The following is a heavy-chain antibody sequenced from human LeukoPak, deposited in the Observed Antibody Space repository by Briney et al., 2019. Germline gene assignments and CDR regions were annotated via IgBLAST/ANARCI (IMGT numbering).Heavy chain of an antibody. D-gene: IGHD6-13*01. CDR1: GYTFTSYY. J-gene: IGHJ3*02. V-gene: IGHV1-2*02. CDR3: ASSRIAAAGVDAFDI. Sequence: GASVKVSCKASGYTFTSYYMHWVRQAPGQGLEWMGWINPNSGGTHYAQKFQGRVTMTRDTSISTASMELSSLTSDDMAVFYCASSRIAAAGVDAFDIWGQGTMVTVSS. CDR2: INPNSGGT.